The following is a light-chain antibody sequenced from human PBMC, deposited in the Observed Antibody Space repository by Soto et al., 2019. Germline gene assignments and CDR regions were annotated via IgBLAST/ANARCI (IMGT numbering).Light chain of an antibody. CDR2: GAS. V-gene: IGKV3-15*01. CDR1: QSVSSN. J-gene: IGKJ5*01. CDR3: QQRSNWPIT. Sequence: EIVMTQSPATLSVSPGERATLSCMASQSVSSNLAWYQQKPGQAPRLLIYGASTRATGIPARFSGSGSGTEFTLTISSLEPEDFAVYYCQQRSNWPITFGQGTRLEIK.